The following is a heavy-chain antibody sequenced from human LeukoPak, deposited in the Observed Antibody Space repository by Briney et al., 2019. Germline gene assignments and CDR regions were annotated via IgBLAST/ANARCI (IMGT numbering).Heavy chain of an antibody. V-gene: IGHV3-53*01. Sequence: GGSLRLSCAASGFTVSTHYMIWVRQAPGKGLECVSVIYSGGTTYYAESVKGRFSISRDISKNTLYLQMNSLRAEDTAVYYCASGGRGWSDFDAYYFDFWGQGTLVTVSS. D-gene: IGHD2-21*02. J-gene: IGHJ4*02. CDR2: IYSGGTT. CDR3: ASGGRGWSDFDAYYFDF. CDR1: GFTVSTHY.